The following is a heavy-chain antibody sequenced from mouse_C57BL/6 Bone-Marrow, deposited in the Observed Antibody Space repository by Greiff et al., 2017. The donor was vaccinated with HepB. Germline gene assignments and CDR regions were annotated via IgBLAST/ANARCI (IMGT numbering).Heavy chain of an antibody. J-gene: IGHJ3*01. V-gene: IGHV1-80*01. D-gene: IGHD4-1*01. Sequence: VKVVESGAELVKPGASVKISCKASGYAFSSYWMNWVKQRPGKGLEWIGQIYPGDGDTNYNGKFKGKATLTADKSSSTAYMQLSSLTSEDSTVYFCARSGTSSWFAYWGQGTLVTVSA. CDR2: IYPGDGDT. CDR3: ARSGTSSWFAY. CDR1: GYAFSSYW.